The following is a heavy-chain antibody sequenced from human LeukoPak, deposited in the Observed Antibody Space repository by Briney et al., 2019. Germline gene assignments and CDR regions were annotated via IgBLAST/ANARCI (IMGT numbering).Heavy chain of an antibody. D-gene: IGHD3-16*02. CDR3: AKDTRYAEYFQH. CDR1: GFTFSSYA. J-gene: IGHJ1*01. Sequence: GGSPRLSCAASGFTFSSYAMSWVRQAPGKGLEWVSAISGSGGSTYYADSVKGRFTISRDNSKNTLYLQMNSLRAEDTAVYYCAKDTRYAEYFQHWGQGTLVTVSS. V-gene: IGHV3-23*01. CDR2: ISGSGGST.